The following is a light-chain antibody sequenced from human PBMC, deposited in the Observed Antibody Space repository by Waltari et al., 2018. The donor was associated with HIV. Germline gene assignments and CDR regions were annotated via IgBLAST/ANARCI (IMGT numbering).Light chain of an antibody. CDR2: YVS. J-gene: IGLJ1*01. Sequence: QSALTQPRSVSGSPGQSVTISCTGTSSYVGGSNYVSWYQQHPGKAPKLMFYYVSKRPSGVPDRFAGSNSGNSASMTISGLQAEDEADFYCCSDVGSYTYVFGTGTKVTVL. V-gene: IGLV2-11*01. CDR1: SSYVGGSNY. CDR3: CSDVGSYTYV.